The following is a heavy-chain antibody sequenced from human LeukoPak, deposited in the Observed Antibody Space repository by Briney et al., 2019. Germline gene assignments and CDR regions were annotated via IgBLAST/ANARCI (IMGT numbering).Heavy chain of an antibody. V-gene: IGHV3-9*01. D-gene: IGHD6-13*01. CDR2: ISWNSGSI. CDR1: GFTFDDYA. Sequence: GGSLRLSCAASGFTFDDYAMHWVRQAPGKGLEWVSGISWNSGSIGYADSVKGRFTISRDNAKNSLYLQMNSLRAEDTALYYCAKDKKAAADSYYFDYWGQGTLVTVSS. CDR3: AKDKKAAADSYYFDY. J-gene: IGHJ4*02.